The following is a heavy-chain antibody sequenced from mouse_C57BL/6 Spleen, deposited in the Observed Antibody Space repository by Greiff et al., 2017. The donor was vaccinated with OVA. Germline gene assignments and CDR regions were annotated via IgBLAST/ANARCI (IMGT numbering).Heavy chain of an antibody. V-gene: IGHV1-62-2*01. Sequence: VMLVESGAELVKPGASVKLSCKASGYTFTEYTIHWVKQRSGQGLEWIGWFYPGSGSIKYNEKFKDKATLTADKSSSTVYMELSRLTSEDSAVYFCARHEERGHHSNPRFAYWGQGTLVTVSA. CDR2: FYPGSGSI. J-gene: IGHJ3*01. D-gene: IGHD2-5*01. CDR3: ARHEERGHHSNPRFAY. CDR1: GYTFTEYT.